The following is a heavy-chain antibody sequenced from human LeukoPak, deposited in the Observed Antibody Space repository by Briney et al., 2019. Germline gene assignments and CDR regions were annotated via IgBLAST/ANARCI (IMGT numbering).Heavy chain of an antibody. CDR1: GYTFTGYY. CDR2: INPNSGGT. CDR3: ARGYYDSSDSNRSNWFDP. Sequence: GASVKVSCKASGYTFTGYYMHWVRQAPGQGLEWMGWINPNSGGTNYAQKFQGRVTMTRDTSISTAYMELSRLRSDDTAVYYCARGYYDSSDSNRSNWFDPWGQGTLVTVSS. D-gene: IGHD3-22*01. V-gene: IGHV1-2*02. J-gene: IGHJ5*02.